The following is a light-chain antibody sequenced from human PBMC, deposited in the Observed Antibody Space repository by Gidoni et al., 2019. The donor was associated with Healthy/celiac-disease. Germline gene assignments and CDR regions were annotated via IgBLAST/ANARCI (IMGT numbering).Light chain of an antibody. V-gene: IGKV1-9*01. CDR1: QGISSY. CDR3: QQLNSYPQT. CDR2: AAS. J-gene: IGKJ2*01. Sequence: IQLTQSPSSLSASVVDRVTIPCRASQGISSYLAWYQQQPGKAPKLLIYAASTVQSGVPSRFSGSGSGTDFTLTISRLQPEDFATYYCQQLNSYPQTFGQGTKLEIK.